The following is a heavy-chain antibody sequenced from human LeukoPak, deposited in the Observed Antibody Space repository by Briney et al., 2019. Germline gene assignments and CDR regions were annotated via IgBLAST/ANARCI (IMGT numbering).Heavy chain of an antibody. Sequence: SETPSLTCTVSGGSISSYYWSWIRQPPGKGLEWIGYIYYSGNTNYNPSLKSRVTISVDTSKNQFSLKLSSVTAADTAVYYCAADPGPRRFDYWGRGTLVTVSS. CDR3: AADPGPRRFDY. V-gene: IGHV4-59*01. CDR1: GGSISSYY. J-gene: IGHJ4*02. CDR2: IYYSGNT. D-gene: IGHD1-14*01.